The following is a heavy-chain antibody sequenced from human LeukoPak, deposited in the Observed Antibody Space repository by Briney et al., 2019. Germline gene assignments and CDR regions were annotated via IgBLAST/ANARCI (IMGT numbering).Heavy chain of an antibody. D-gene: IGHD3-9*01. Sequence: SQTLSLTCTVSGGSISSGSYYWSWIRQPAGKGLEWIGRIYTSGSTNYNPSLKSRVTISVDTSKNQFSLKLSSVTAADTAVYYCARGRHITIFRPRGGGFDYWGQGTLVTVSS. J-gene: IGHJ4*02. CDR2: IYTSGST. CDR1: GGSISSGSYY. V-gene: IGHV4-61*02. CDR3: ARGRHITIFRPRGGGFDY.